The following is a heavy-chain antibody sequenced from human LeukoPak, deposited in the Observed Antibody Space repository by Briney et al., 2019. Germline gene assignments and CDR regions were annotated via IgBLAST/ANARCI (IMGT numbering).Heavy chain of an antibody. CDR3: ARAPYCSGGSCLFDY. D-gene: IGHD2-15*01. CDR2: IIPILGIA. Sequence: GSSVKVSCKASGGTFSSYAISWVRQAPGQGLEWMGRIIPILGIANYAQKFQGRVTITADKSTSTAYMELSSLRSEDTAVYYCARAPYCSGGSCLFDYWGQGTLVTVYS. CDR1: GGTFSSYA. J-gene: IGHJ4*02. V-gene: IGHV1-69*04.